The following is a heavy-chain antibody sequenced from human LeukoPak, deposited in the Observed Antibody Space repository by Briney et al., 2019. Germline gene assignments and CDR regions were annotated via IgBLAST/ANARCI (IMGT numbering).Heavy chain of an antibody. Sequence: GGSLRLSCAASGCTFSSYWMSWVRQAPGKGLEWVANMKYDGSEKYYVDSVKGRFTISRDNAKNSLYLQMNSLRAEDTAVYYCARDIEAAGLFLDYRGQGTLVTVSS. CDR2: MKYDGSEK. V-gene: IGHV3-7*01. D-gene: IGHD6-13*01. CDR1: GCTFSSYW. J-gene: IGHJ4*02. CDR3: ARDIEAAGLFLDY.